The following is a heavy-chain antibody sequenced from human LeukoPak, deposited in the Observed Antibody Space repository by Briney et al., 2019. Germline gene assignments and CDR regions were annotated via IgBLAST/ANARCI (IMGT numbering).Heavy chain of an antibody. D-gene: IGHD5-18*01. CDR2: ISGAGDTT. CDR3: AKAKTQAMVLPGNY. CDR1: GFTFTNYA. J-gene: IGHJ4*02. V-gene: IGHV3-23*01. Sequence: QPGGSLRLSCAASGFTFTNYAMTWVRQAPGKGLQWVSTISGAGDTTYYADSVRGRFTISRDNSKNTLYLQMNSLRAEDTAVYYCAKAKTQAMVLPGNYSGQGTLVTVSS.